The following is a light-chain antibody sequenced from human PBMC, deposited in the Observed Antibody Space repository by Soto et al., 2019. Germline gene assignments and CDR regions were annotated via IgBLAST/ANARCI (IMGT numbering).Light chain of an antibody. CDR1: QSVSSSY. J-gene: IGKJ1*01. CDR3: QQYGNSPQT. V-gene: IGKV3-20*01. CDR2: DAS. Sequence: EIVLTQSPGTLSLSPGERATLSCRASQSVSSSYLAWYQQKPGQAPRLLIYDASKRATGFPDRFSGSGSGTDFTLTISSLEPEDFAVYYCQQYGNSPQTFGKGTKVEIK.